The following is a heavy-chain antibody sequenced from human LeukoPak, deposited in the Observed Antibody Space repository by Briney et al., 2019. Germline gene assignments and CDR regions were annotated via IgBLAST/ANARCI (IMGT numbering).Heavy chain of an antibody. V-gene: IGHV4-39*07. CDR3: ARVSLYYYDSSGYYYYYGMDV. CDR1: GGSISSSSYY. CDR2: INHSGST. J-gene: IGHJ6*02. Sequence: SETLSLTCTVSGGSISSSSYYWGWIRQPPGKGLEWIGEINHSGSTNYNPSLKSRVTISVDTSKNQFSLKLSSVTAADTAVYYCARVSLYYYDSSGYYYYYGMDVWGQGTTVTVSS. D-gene: IGHD3-22*01.